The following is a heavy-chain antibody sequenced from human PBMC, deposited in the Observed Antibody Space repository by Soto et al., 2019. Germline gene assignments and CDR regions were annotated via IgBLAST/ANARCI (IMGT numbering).Heavy chain of an antibody. V-gene: IGHV3-21*01. CDR2: ISSSSSYI. CDR1: GFTFSSYS. J-gene: IGHJ4*02. D-gene: IGHD2-15*01. CDR3: ARGIGGGNQIPDF. Sequence: GGSLRLSCAASGFTFSSYSMNWVRQAPGKGLEWVSAISSSSSYIYYADSVKGRFTISRDNAKNSLYLQMNSLRGEDTAVYYCARGIGGGNQIPDFWGQGALVTVSS.